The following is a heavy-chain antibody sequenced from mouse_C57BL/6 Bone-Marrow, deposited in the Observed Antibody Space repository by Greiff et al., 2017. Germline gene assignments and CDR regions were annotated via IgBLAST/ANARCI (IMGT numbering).Heavy chain of an antibody. J-gene: IGHJ4*01. Sequence: EVQLQQSGAELVRPGASVKLSCTASGFNIKDDYMPWVRQRPEQGLEWIGWIDPENGDTEYASKFQGKATITADTSSNTAYLQLSSLTSEDTAVYYCTPFYYGNYGYAMDYWGQGTSVTVSS. D-gene: IGHD2-1*01. V-gene: IGHV14-4*01. CDR3: TPFYYGNYGYAMDY. CDR1: GFNIKDDY. CDR2: IDPENGDT.